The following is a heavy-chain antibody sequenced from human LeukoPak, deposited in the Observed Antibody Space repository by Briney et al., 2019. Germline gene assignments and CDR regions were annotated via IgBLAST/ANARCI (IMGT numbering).Heavy chain of an antibody. CDR1: GGPFSGYY. V-gene: IGHV4-34*01. D-gene: IGHD1-26*01. CDR2: INHSGST. Sequence: PSETLSLTCAVYGGPFSGYYWSWIRQPPGKGLEWIGEINHSGSTNYNPSLKSRVTISVDTSKNQFSLKLSSVTAADTAVYYCASPRPKRSVGYYYYYYMDVWGKGTTVTVSS. J-gene: IGHJ6*03. CDR3: ASPRPKRSVGYYYYYYMDV.